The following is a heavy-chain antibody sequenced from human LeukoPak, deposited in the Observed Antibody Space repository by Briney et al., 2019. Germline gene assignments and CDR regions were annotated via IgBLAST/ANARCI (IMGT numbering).Heavy chain of an antibody. Sequence: PGRSLRLSCAASGFTLDDYAMHWVRQAPGKGLEWVSGISWNSGSIGYADSVKGRFTISRDNAKNSLYLQMNSLRAEDTALYYCAKGTRYYYDSSGYYDYWGQGTLVTVSS. J-gene: IGHJ4*02. CDR1: GFTLDDYA. D-gene: IGHD3-22*01. CDR3: AKGTRYYYDSSGYYDY. V-gene: IGHV3-9*01. CDR2: ISWNSGSI.